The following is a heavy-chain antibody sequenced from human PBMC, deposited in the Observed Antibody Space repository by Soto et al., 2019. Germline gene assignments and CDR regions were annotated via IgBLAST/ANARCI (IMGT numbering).Heavy chain of an antibody. Sequence: ASVKVSCKASGGTFSSYAISWVRQAPGQGLEWMGGIIPIFGTANYAQKFQGRVTITADESTSTAYMELSSLRSEDTAVYYCARDERGCCSGGSCYSCLGYYYYHGMDVWGQGTTVTVSS. CDR3: ARDERGCCSGGSCYSCLGYYYYHGMDV. CDR2: IIPIFGTA. V-gene: IGHV1-69*13. D-gene: IGHD2-15*01. J-gene: IGHJ6*02. CDR1: GGTFSSYA.